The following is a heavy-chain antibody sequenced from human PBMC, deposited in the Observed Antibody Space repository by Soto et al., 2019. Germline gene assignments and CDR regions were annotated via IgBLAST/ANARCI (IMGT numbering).Heavy chain of an antibody. J-gene: IGHJ4*02. D-gene: IGHD3-10*01. V-gene: IGHV1-18*01. Sequence: ASVKVSCKASGYTFTSYGISWVRQAPGQGLEWMGWISAYNGNTNYAQKLQGRVTMTTDTSTSTAYMELRSLRSDDTAVYYCARDSWDPLRYYGDFDYWGQGALVTVSS. CDR1: GYTFTSYG. CDR2: ISAYNGNT. CDR3: ARDSWDPLRYYGDFDY.